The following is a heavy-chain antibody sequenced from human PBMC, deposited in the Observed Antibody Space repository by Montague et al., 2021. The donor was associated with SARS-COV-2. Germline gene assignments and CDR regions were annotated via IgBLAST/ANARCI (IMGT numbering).Heavy chain of an antibody. Sequence: PALVKPTQTLTLTCTFSGFSLNTPAVAVGWIRQPPGKALEWLALIYGGDEKRYGPSLQSRLTITRGTSKSQVVLTMTNMDPVDTATYFCAHRFAGFFDYWGQGILVTVSS. CDR2: IYGGDEK. CDR3: AHRFAGFFDY. CDR1: GFSLNTPAVA. J-gene: IGHJ4*02. V-gene: IGHV2-5*05.